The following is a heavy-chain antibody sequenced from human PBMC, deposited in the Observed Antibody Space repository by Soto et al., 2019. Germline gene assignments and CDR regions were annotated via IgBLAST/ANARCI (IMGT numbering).Heavy chain of an antibody. D-gene: IGHD2-15*01. J-gene: IGHJ6*02. CDR3: ARGDREDIAVVIGARPGEYGVDV. Sequence: GASVKVSCKASGYTFTSYTIHWIRQAPGQRLEWMGWISGGSGNTKYSQKFQGRVTITRDTSASTAYVELSSLRYEDTAVYYCARGDREDIAVVIGARPGEYGVDVWGQGTTVTVSS. CDR1: GYTFTSYT. V-gene: IGHV1-3*01. CDR2: ISGGSGNT.